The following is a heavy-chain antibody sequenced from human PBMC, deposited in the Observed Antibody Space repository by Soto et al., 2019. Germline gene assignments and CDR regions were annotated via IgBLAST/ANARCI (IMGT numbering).Heavy chain of an antibody. CDR2: IYTSGST. J-gene: IGHJ4*02. D-gene: IGHD6-19*01. CDR1: GGSIISYY. V-gene: IGHV4-4*07. Sequence: SETLSLTCTFSGGSIISYYWSWIRQPAGKGLEWIGRIYTSGSTNYNPSLKSRVTMSVGTSKNQFSLKLSSVTAADTAVYYCARDYSSGWLHTHFDYWGQGTLVTVSS. CDR3: ARDYSSGWLHTHFDY.